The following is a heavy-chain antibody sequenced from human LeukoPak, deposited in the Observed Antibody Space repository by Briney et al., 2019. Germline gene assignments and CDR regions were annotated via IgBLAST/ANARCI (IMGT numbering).Heavy chain of an antibody. Sequence: GGSLRLSCAASGFTFSSYNMNWVRQAPGKGLGWVSSISSSSSYIYYADSVKGRFTISRDNAKNSLYLQMNSLRAEDTAVYYCARVNSRGSYPDYWGQGTLVTVSS. CDR3: ARVNSRGSYPDY. D-gene: IGHD3-16*02. J-gene: IGHJ4*02. CDR2: ISSSSSYI. CDR1: GFTFSSYN. V-gene: IGHV3-21*01.